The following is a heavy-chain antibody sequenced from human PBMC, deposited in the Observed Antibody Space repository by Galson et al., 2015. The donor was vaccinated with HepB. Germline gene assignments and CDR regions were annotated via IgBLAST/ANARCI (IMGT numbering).Heavy chain of an antibody. CDR1: GFTFSRYW. CDR3: ARDRGDFLIYGMDV. Sequence: SLRLSCAASGFTFSRYWMHWVRQAPGKGLVWVSRINSDESSTSYADSVKGRFTISRDNAKNTLYLQMNSLRAEDTAVYYCARDRGDFLIYGMDVWGQGTTVTVSS. V-gene: IGHV3-74*01. D-gene: IGHD3-3*01. CDR2: INSDESST. J-gene: IGHJ6*02.